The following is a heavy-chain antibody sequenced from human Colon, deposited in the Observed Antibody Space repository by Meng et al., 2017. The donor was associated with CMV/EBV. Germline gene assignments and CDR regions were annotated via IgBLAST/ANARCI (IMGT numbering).Heavy chain of an antibody. CDR2: IYYRSRWLD. J-gene: IGHJ4*02. Sequence: SETLSLTCDISGATVSSTTVGWNWIRQSPSRGLEWLGRIYYRSRWLDDYAQSVKSRISINVDTSKNQFSLQLDSVTPDDTAVYYCARRHTSGWYYFDSWGQGTLVTVSS. CDR1: GATVSSTTVG. V-gene: IGHV6-1*01. D-gene: IGHD6-19*01. CDR3: ARRHTSGWYYFDS.